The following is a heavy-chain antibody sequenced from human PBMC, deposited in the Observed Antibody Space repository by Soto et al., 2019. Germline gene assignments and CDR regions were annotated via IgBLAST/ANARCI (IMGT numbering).Heavy chain of an antibody. J-gene: IGHJ6*02. CDR3: AGGRGRQQLVMSYYYGMDV. V-gene: IGHV4-34*01. CDR2: INHSGST. D-gene: IGHD6-13*01. Sequence: PSETLSLTCAVYGGSFSGYYWSWIRQPPGKGLEWIGEINHSGSTNYNPSLKSRVTIAVDTAKNQLSLNLSSVTAADTAVYYCAGGRGRQQLVMSYYYGMDVWGQGTTVTVSS. CDR1: GGSFSGYY.